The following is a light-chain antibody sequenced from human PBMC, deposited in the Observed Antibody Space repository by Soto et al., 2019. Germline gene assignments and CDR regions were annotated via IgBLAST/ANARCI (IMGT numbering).Light chain of an antibody. CDR1: SSDVGGYDY. Sequence: QSALTQPPSASGSPGQSVTISCSGTSSDVGGYDYVSWYQQHPGKAPKALIYGVTKRSSGVPDRFSGSKSGYTAYLTVSGLQAEDEADYYCSSYAGSTNIVFGTGTKVTVL. V-gene: IGLV2-8*01. CDR3: SSYAGSTNIV. J-gene: IGLJ1*01. CDR2: GVT.